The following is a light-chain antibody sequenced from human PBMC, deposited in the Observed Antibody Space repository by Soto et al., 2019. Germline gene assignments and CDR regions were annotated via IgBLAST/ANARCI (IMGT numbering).Light chain of an antibody. CDR2: EGS. CDR1: SSDVGSYNL. CDR3: CSYAGSSTFLV. V-gene: IGLV2-23*03. Sequence: QSALTQPASVSGSPGQSITISCTGTSSDVGSYNLVSWYQQHPGKAPQLMIYEGSKLPTGVSNRFSGSKSGNTDSLTISGLQAEDEGDYNCCSYAGSSTFLVFGTWTQVTVL. J-gene: IGLJ1*01.